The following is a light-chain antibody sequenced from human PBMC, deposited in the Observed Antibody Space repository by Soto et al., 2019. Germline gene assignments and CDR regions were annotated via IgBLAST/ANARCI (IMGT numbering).Light chain of an antibody. Sequence: QSVLTQPASVSGSPGQSITISCTGTSSDIGAYNYVSWYQQHPGKAPQLMIYEVSNRPSGVSSRFSGSKSGNTASLTISGLQAEDEADYYCSSYTSSSTLVFGTGTKVTAL. CDR1: SSDIGAYNY. J-gene: IGLJ1*01. CDR3: SSYTSSSTLV. V-gene: IGLV2-14*01. CDR2: EVS.